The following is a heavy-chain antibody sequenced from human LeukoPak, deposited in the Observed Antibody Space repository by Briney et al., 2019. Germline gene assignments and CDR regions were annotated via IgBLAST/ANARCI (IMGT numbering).Heavy chain of an antibody. CDR1: GFTFSSYG. CDR2: ISSSSSTI. D-gene: IGHD2-15*01. CDR3: AREAGCSGGSCYHYWYFDL. J-gene: IGHJ2*01. V-gene: IGHV3-48*04. Sequence: GGSLRLSCAASGFTFSSYGMHWVRQAPGKGLEWVSYISSSSSTIYYADSVKGRFTISRDNAKNSLYLQMNSLRAEDTAVYYCAREAGCSGGSCYHYWYFDLWGRGTLVTVSS.